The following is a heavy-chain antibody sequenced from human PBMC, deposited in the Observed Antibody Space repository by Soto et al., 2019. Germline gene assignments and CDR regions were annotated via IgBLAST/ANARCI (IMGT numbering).Heavy chain of an antibody. CDR2: INHSGST. Sequence: PSETLSLTCAVYGGSFSGYYWSWIRQPPGKGLEWIGEINHSGSTNYNPSLKSRVTISVDTSKNQFSLKLSSVTAADTAVYYCASLVSATRSYYYYYGMDVWGQGTTVTVSS. V-gene: IGHV4-34*01. CDR1: GGSFSGYY. CDR3: ASLVSATRSYYYYYGMDV. J-gene: IGHJ6*02. D-gene: IGHD2-15*01.